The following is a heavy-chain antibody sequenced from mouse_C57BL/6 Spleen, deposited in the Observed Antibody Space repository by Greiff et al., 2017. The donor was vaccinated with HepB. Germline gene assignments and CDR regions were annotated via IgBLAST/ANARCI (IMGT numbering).Heavy chain of an antibody. D-gene: IGHD1-2*01. J-gene: IGHJ4*01. CDR1: GYTFTSYW. CDR3: ARRSITHGAMDY. CDR2: IHPNSGST. Sequence: VQLQQSGAELVKPGASVKLSCKASGYTFTSYWMHWVKQRPGQGLEWIGMIHPNSGSTNYNEKFKSKATLTVDKSSSTAYMQLSSLTSEDSAVYYCARRSITHGAMDYWGQGTSVTVSS. V-gene: IGHV1-64*01.